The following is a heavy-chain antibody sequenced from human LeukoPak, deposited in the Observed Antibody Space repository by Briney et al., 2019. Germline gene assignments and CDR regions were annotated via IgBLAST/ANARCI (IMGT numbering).Heavy chain of an antibody. CDR3: ARVGIAARPSWFGYYYMDV. D-gene: IGHD6-6*01. V-gene: IGHV1-2*02. Sequence: GASVKVSCKASGYTFTGYYMHWVRQAPGQGLEWMGWINPNSGGTNYAQKFQGRVTMTRDTSISTAYMELSRLRSDDTAVYYCARVGIAARPSWFGYYYMDVWGKGTTVTVSS. J-gene: IGHJ6*03. CDR2: INPNSGGT. CDR1: GYTFTGYY.